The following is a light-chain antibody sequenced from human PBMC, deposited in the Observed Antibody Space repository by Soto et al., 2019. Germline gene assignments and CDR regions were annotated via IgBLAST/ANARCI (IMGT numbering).Light chain of an antibody. J-gene: IGKJ3*01. CDR3: QEYGSAAFT. V-gene: IGKV3-20*01. Sequence: EIVLTQSPGTLSLSPGERATLSCRASQSFSSSYLAWYQQKPGQAPRLLIYGTSSRTPGIPDRFSGSGSGTDFTLTISRLETEDFAGFFCQEYGSAAFTVGPGIKVDIK. CDR1: QSFSSSY. CDR2: GTS.